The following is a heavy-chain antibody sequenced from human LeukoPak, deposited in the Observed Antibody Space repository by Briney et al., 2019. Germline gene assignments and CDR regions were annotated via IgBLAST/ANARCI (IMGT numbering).Heavy chain of an antibody. V-gene: IGHV4-59*01. D-gene: IGHD3-22*01. J-gene: IGHJ1*01. CDR3: ARSNYDDSSGYYFGYFQH. CDR1: GGSISSYY. Sequence: PSETLSLTCTVSGGSISSYYWSWIRQPPGKGLEWIGYIYYSGSTNYNPSLKSRVTISVDTSKNQFSLKLSSVTAADTAVYYCARSNYDDSSGYYFGYFQHWGQGTLVTVSS. CDR2: IYYSGST.